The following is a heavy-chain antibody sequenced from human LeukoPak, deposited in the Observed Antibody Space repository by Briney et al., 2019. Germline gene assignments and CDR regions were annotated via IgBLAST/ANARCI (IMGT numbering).Heavy chain of an antibody. D-gene: IGHD6-19*01. CDR1: GFTFSSYG. Sequence: GGSLRLSCAASGFTFSSYGMHWVRQAPGKGLEWVAVISYDGSNKYYADSVKGRFTISRDNSKNTLYLQMNSLRAEDTAVYYCARHRRVSGSGWYFFHYWGQGTLVTVSS. V-gene: IGHV3-30*03. CDR2: ISYDGSNK. J-gene: IGHJ4*02. CDR3: ARHRRVSGSGWYFFHY.